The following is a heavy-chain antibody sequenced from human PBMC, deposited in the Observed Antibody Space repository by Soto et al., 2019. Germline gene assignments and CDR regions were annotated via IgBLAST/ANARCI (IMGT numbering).Heavy chain of an antibody. D-gene: IGHD6-13*01. CDR1: GYTFTSYA. CDR2: ISAYNGNT. Sequence: ASVKVSCKASGYTFTSYAMHWVRQAPGQRLEWMGWISAYNGNTNYAQKLQGRVTMTTDTSTSTAYMELRSLRSDDTAVYYCARVDRTQWVSSSWYDLDIWGQGTMVTVSS. CDR3: ARVDRTQWVSSSWYDLDI. J-gene: IGHJ3*02. V-gene: IGHV1-18*01.